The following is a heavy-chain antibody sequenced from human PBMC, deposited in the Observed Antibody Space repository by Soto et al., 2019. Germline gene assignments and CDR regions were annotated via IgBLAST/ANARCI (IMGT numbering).Heavy chain of an antibody. Sequence: GGSLRLSCAASGFTFSNAWMSWVRQAPGKGLEWVGRIKSKTDGGTTDYAAPVKGRFTISRDDSKNTLYLQMNSLKTEDTAVYYCTTDLSPYIVVVPAAGRDVWGQGTTVTV. CDR1: GFTFSNAW. D-gene: IGHD2-2*01. V-gene: IGHV3-15*01. CDR3: TTDLSPYIVVVPAAGRDV. CDR2: IKSKTDGGTT. J-gene: IGHJ6*02.